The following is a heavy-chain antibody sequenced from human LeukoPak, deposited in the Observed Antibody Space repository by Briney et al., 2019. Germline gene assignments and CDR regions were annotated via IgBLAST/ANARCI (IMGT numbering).Heavy chain of an antibody. CDR2: KWYDGSNK. J-gene: IGHJ4*02. Sequence: GGSLRLSCAASGFTFSSFAMHWVRQSPGKGLEWVAVKWYDGSNKFCADSVKGRFTISRDNSRNTLYLQMNSLSAEDTAVYYCASTRDYGGNFYYFEYWGQGTLVTVSS. D-gene: IGHD4-23*01. CDR1: GFTFSSFA. V-gene: IGHV3-33*01. CDR3: ASTRDYGGNFYYFEY.